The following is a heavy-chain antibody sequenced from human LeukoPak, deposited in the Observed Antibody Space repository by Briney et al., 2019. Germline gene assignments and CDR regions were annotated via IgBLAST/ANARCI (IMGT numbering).Heavy chain of an antibody. CDR1: GFSFNNHW. D-gene: IGHD6-13*01. V-gene: IGHV3-7*01. CDR3: ATGQGSRWDN. J-gene: IGHJ4*02. Sequence: GGSLRLSCAVSGFSFNNHWMSWVRQAAGKRLEWVANIKQDGSESYYVGSVKGRFTISRDNAKNSLYLQMDSLRGEDTAVYYCATGQGSRWDNWGLGTLVTVSS. CDR2: IKQDGSES.